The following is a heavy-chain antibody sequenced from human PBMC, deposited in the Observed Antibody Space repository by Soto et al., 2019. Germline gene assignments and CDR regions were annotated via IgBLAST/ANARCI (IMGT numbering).Heavy chain of an antibody. CDR1: GFTFTRYS. CDR2: ISSTTNYI. V-gene: IGHV3-21*06. J-gene: IGHJ4*02. Sequence: EVQLVESGRGLVKPGGSLRLSCAASGFTFTRYSMNWVRQAPGKGLEWVSSISSTTNYIYYVDSMKGRFTISRDNAKNSLYLEMNSLRAEDTAVYYCARESEDLTSNFDYWGQGTLVTVSS. CDR3: ARESEDLTSNFDY.